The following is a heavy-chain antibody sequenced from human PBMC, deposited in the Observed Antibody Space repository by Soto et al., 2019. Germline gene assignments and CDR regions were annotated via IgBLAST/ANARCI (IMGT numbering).Heavy chain of an antibody. V-gene: IGHV3-21*01. Sequence: VQLVESGGGLVKPGESLRLSCTASGFTFSSYSMSWIRQAPGEGLEWVSTITSGSTYIYYADSLKGRFTISRDNAKNSLNLQMNSLRAEDTAVYYCVRDGSGWSRDYWGQGTLVTVSS. D-gene: IGHD6-19*01. CDR3: VRDGSGWSRDY. CDR1: GFTFSSYS. J-gene: IGHJ4*02. CDR2: ITSGSTYI.